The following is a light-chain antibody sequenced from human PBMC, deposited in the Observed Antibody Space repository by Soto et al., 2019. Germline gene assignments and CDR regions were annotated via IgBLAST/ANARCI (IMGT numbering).Light chain of an antibody. J-gene: IGKJ5*01. CDR1: QDISNS. CDR3: RQYKSYPIT. Sequence: DIQMTQSPSSLSAPVGDRVTITCRASQDISNSLGWFQQKPGKAPKSLIYAASSLHSGVPSKFSGSGSGTEFTLTISGLQPEYVATDYCRQYKSYPITFGQGTRLDIK. V-gene: IGKV1-16*02. CDR2: AAS.